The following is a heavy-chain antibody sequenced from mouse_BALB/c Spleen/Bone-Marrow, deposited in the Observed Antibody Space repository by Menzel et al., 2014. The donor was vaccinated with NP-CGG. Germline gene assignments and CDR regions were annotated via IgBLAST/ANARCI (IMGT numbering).Heavy chain of an antibody. V-gene: IGHV14-3*02. Sequence: DVQLQESGAELVKPGASVKLSCTASGFKFKDTHMHWVKQRHEQGLEWIGRIDPASGDTKYDPKFQGKAAITGDTSSNTAYLQLSSLTSEDTAVYYCSRDYGGTAWFAYWGQGTLVTVSA. D-gene: IGHD1-1*01. CDR2: IDPASGDT. J-gene: IGHJ3*01. CDR1: GFKFKDTH. CDR3: SRDYGGTAWFAY.